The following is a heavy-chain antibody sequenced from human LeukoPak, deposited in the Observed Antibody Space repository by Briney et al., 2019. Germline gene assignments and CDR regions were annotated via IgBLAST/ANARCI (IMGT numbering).Heavy chain of an antibody. J-gene: IGHJ6*03. V-gene: IGHV4-39*01. CDR1: GGSINSSSYY. Sequence: PSETLSLTCTVSGGSINSSSYYWGWIRQPPGKGLEWIGSIYYSGSTYYNPSLKSRVTIFVDTSKNQFSLKLSSVTAADTAVYYCARGIAAAGTSWNYYYYYMDVWGKGTTVTVSS. CDR3: ARGIAAAGTSWNYYYYYMDV. D-gene: IGHD6-13*01. CDR2: IYYSGST.